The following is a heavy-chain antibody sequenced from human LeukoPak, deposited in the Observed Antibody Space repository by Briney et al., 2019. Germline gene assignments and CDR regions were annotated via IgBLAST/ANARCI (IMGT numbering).Heavy chain of an antibody. CDR2: ITTSSSYT. V-gene: IGHV3-21*01. D-gene: IGHD3-22*01. Sequence: GGSLRLSCEASGFSFSSYNMDWVRQTPGKGLEWISSITTSSSYTFYADSVKGRFTISRDNARNSLYLQMNSLTAEDTAVYYCAIKRAYYYDSSALRGAFDIWGQGTMVTVSS. CDR1: GFSFSSYN. CDR3: AIKRAYYYDSSALRGAFDI. J-gene: IGHJ3*02.